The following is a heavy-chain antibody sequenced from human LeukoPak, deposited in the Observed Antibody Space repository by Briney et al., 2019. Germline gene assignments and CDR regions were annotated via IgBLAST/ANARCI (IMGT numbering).Heavy chain of an antibody. CDR1: GFTCSSYS. D-gene: IGHD3-3*01. J-gene: IGHJ4*02. V-gene: IGHV3-21*01. CDR3: ANAWSDYDY. CDR2: ISTGSSYI. Sequence: GGSLRLSCAASGFTCSSYSMNWVRQAPGKGLEWVSSISTGSSYIYYADSVKGRFTISRDNAKSSLYLQMNSLRAEDTAVYYCANAWSDYDYWGQGTLVTVSS.